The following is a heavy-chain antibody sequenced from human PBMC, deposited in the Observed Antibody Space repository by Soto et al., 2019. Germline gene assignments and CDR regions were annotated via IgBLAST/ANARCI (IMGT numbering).Heavy chain of an antibody. CDR2: ISSSSSTI. Sequence: GGSLRLSCAASGLTFSSYSLNWVRQAPGKGLEWVSYISSSSSTIYYADSVKGRFTISRDNAKNSLYLQMNSLRAEDTAVYYCARFLLVAAKYMDVWGKGTTVTVSS. J-gene: IGHJ6*03. D-gene: IGHD6-13*01. V-gene: IGHV3-48*01. CDR3: ARFLLVAAKYMDV. CDR1: GLTFSSYS.